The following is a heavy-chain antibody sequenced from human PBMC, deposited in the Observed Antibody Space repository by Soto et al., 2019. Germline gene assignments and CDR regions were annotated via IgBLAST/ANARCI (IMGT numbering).Heavy chain of an antibody. CDR2: IWYDGSNK. D-gene: IGHD2-15*01. CDR1: GFTFSSYG. CDR3: ARDAPKYCSGGICPWFDP. Sequence: QVQLVESGGGVVQPGRSLRLSCAASGFTFSSYGMHWVRQAPGKGLEWVAVIWYDGSNKYYADSVKGRFTISRDNSKNTLYLQMNSLRAEDTAVYYCARDAPKYCSGGICPWFDPWGQGTLVTVSS. J-gene: IGHJ5*02. V-gene: IGHV3-33*01.